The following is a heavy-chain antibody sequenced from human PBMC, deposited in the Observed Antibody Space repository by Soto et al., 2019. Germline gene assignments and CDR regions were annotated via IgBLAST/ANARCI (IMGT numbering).Heavy chain of an antibody. D-gene: IGHD6-13*01. V-gene: IGHV1-8*01. CDR3: ARGLSWAGRGYYYMDV. J-gene: IGHJ6*03. Sequence: ASVKVSCKASGYTFTSYDINWVRQATGQGLEWMGWMNPNSGNTGYAQKFQGRVTMTRNTSISTAYLELSSLRSEDTAVYYCARGLSWAGRGYYYMDVRGKGTTVTVSS. CDR1: GYTFTSYD. CDR2: MNPNSGNT.